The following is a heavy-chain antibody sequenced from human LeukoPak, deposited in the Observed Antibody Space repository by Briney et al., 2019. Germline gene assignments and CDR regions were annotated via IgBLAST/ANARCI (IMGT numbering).Heavy chain of an antibody. CDR2: MNPNSGNT. Sequence: ASVKVSCKASGYPFTTYGITWVRQATGQGLEWMGWMNPNSGNTGYAQKFQGRVTMTRNTSISTAYMELSSLRSEDTAVYYCARRGPIAAAGFDYWGQGTLVTVSS. D-gene: IGHD6-13*01. J-gene: IGHJ4*02. CDR3: ARRGPIAAAGFDY. CDR1: GYPFTTYG. V-gene: IGHV1-8*02.